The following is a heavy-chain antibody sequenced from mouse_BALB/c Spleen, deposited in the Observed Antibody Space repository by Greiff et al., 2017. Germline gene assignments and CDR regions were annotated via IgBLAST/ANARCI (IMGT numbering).Heavy chain of an antibody. V-gene: IGHV1S81*02. J-gene: IGHJ2*01. D-gene: IGHD1-1*01. CDR3: ARCGSSPYYFDY. Sequence: QVQLQQPGAELVKPGASVKLSCKASGYTFTSYWMHWVKQRPGQVLEWIGEINPSNGRTNYNEKFKSKATLTVDKSSSTAYMQLSSLTSEDSAVYYCARCGSSPYYFDYWGQGTTLTVSS. CDR2: INPSNGRT. CDR1: GYTFTSYW.